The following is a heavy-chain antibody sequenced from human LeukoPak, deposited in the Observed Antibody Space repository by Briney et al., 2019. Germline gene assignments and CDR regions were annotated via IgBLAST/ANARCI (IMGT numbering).Heavy chain of an antibody. CDR3: VRENYGSGSYDAFDI. CDR2: ISYDGSNK. J-gene: IGHJ3*02. V-gene: IGHV3-30*03. CDR1: GFTFSSYG. Sequence: PGGSLRLSCAASGFTFSSYGMHWVRQAPGKGLEWVAVISYDGSNKYYADSVKGRSTISRDNSKNTLYPQMNSLRAEDTAVYYCVRENYGSGSYDAFDIWGQGTMVTVSS. D-gene: IGHD3-10*01.